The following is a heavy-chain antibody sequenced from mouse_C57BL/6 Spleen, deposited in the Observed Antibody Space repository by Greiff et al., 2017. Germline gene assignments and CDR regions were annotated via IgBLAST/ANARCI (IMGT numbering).Heavy chain of an antibody. V-gene: IGHV3-6*01. Sequence: VQLKESGPGLVKPSQSLSLTCSVTGYSITSGYYWNWIRQFPGNKLEWMGYISYDGSNNYNPSLKNRISITRDTSKNPFFLKLNSVTTEVTATYSGASDPFYYDCDVGFDYWGQGTTLTVSS. J-gene: IGHJ2*01. CDR1: GYSITSGYY. CDR2: ISYDGSN. CDR3: ASDPFYYDCDVGFDY. D-gene: IGHD2-4*01.